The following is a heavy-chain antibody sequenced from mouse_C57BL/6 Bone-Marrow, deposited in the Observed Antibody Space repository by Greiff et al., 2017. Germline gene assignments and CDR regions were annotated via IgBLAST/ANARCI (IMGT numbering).Heavy chain of an antibody. V-gene: IGHV3-6*01. CDR3: AREGYYFDD. CDR2: ISYDGSN. Sequence: EESGPGLVKPSQSLSLTCSVTGYSITSGYYWNWIRQFPGNNLEWMGYISYDGSNNYNPTLKNRISITRDTSKNQCFLKLNSVTTEDTATDYCAREGYYFDDWGQGTTLTVSS. J-gene: IGHJ2*01. CDR1: GYSITSGYY.